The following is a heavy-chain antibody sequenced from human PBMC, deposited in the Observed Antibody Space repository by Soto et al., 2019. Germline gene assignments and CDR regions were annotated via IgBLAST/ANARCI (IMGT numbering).Heavy chain of an antibody. J-gene: IGHJ4*02. V-gene: IGHV3-11*03. CDR2: ISGTSSYI. CDR1: GFTFSDYY. CDR3: ARLYDTSDPDY. Sequence: GGSLRLSCAASGFTFSDYYMSWIRQAPGKGLEWVSYISGTSSYINYAASVRGRFTISRDNAKNSLYPQMDSLKAEDTAVYYCARLYDTSDPDYWGQGTLVTVSS. D-gene: IGHD3-22*01.